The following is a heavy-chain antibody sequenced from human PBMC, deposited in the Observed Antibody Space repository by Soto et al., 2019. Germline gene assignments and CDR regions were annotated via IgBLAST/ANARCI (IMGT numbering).Heavy chain of an antibody. D-gene: IGHD2-21*01. V-gene: IGHV4-31*03. CDR3: AREAQEAPHKYGMDV. J-gene: IGHJ6*02. CDR2: IYYSGST. CDR1: GGSISSGGYY. Sequence: TLSLTCPVSGGSISSGGYYWSWIRQHPGKGLEWIGYIYYSGSTYYNPSLKSRVTISVDTSKNQFSLKLSSVTAADTAVYYCAREAQEAPHKYGMDVWGQGTTVPVSS.